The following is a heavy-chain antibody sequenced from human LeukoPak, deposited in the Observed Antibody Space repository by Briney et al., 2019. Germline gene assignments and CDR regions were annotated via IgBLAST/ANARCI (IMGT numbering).Heavy chain of an antibody. CDR1: GGSISSYY. CDR2: IYTSGST. V-gene: IGHV4-4*07. CDR3: ARYDFWSGYSSHYYGMDV. Sequence: SETLSLACTVSGGSISSYYWSWIRQPAGKGLEWIGRIYTSGSTNYNPSLKSRVTMSVDTSKNQFSLKLSSVTAADTAVYYCARYDFWSGYSSHYYGMDVWGQGTTVTVSS. D-gene: IGHD3-3*01. J-gene: IGHJ6*02.